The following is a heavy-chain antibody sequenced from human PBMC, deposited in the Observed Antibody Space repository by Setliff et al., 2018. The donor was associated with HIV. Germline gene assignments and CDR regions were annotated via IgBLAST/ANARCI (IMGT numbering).Heavy chain of an antibody. D-gene: IGHD1-26*01. V-gene: IGHV3-48*03. CDR2: ISSSSSTI. Sequence: GGSLRLSCAAPGFTISSYHIHWVRQAPGKGLEWVSYISSSSSTIYYAGSVKGRFTISRDNAKNSLYLQMNRLRVEDTAGYYCAKMGATWFDPWGQGTLVTVSS. J-gene: IGHJ5*02. CDR3: AKMGATWFDP. CDR1: GFTISSYH.